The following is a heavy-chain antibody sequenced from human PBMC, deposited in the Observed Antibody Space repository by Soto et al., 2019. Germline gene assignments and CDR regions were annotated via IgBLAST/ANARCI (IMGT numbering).Heavy chain of an antibody. CDR3: ASGLGIAAAGLDYYYGMDV. J-gene: IGHJ6*02. Sequence: QTGGSLRLSCAASGFTFSRYAMHWVRQAPGKGLEWVALIWYDGSNKYYADSVKGRFTISRDNSKNTLYLQMSSLRAEDTAVYYCASGLGIAAAGLDYYYGMDVWGQGTTVTVSS. CDR2: IWYDGSNK. V-gene: IGHV3-33*01. D-gene: IGHD6-13*01. CDR1: GFTFSRYA.